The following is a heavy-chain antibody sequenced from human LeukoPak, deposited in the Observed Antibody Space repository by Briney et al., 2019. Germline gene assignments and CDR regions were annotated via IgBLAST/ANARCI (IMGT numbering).Heavy chain of an antibody. CDR3: ARRNYDSSGYYYGLGYFDY. D-gene: IGHD3-22*01. V-gene: IGHV4-39*01. Sequence: SETLSLTCTVSGGSISSSNYYWGRIRQPPGKGLEWIGSIYYSGSTYYNPSLKSRVTISVDTSKNQFSLKLSSVTAADTAVYYCARRNYDSSGYYYGLGYFDYWGQGTLVTVSS. CDR1: GGSISSSNYY. J-gene: IGHJ4*02. CDR2: IYYSGST.